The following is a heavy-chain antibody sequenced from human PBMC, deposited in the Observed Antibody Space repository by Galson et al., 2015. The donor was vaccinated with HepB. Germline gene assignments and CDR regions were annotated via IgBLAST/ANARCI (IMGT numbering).Heavy chain of an antibody. CDR2: INEDGTNK. J-gene: IGHJ4*02. Sequence: SLRLSCAASGFSFSDSWMTWVRLAPGEGLEWLASINEDGTNKQYVGSIKGRFTISRDNAKKSLFLQMDRLIAEDTAVYYCAKDEPSNYYNYWGQGTLVTVSS. V-gene: IGHV3-7*03. CDR1: GFSFSDSW. CDR3: AKDEPSNYYNY. D-gene: IGHD2-15*01.